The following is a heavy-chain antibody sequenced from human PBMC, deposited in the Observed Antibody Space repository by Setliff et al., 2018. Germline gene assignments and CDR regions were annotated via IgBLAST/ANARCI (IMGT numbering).Heavy chain of an antibody. CDR1: GGTFGSSA. CDR2: IIPMFDTG. V-gene: IGHV1-69*13. Sequence: SVKVSCKASGGTFGSSALSWVRQAPGQGLEWMGGIIPMFDTGIYAEKFQGRVTLSADESTSTVYMELTRLRPEDTAIYYCARGKADYYDRSGYSGASDVWGQGTMVTVSS. CDR3: ARGKADYYDRSGYSGASDV. D-gene: IGHD3-22*01. J-gene: IGHJ3*01.